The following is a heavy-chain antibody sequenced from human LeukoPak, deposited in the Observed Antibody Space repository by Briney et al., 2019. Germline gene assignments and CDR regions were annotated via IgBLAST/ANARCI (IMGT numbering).Heavy chain of an antibody. V-gene: IGHV4-59*11. D-gene: IGHD3/OR15-3a*01. Sequence: PSETLSLTCAVPGASISSHYWSWIRQPPGKGLEWIGYTSGSISDNPSLKSRVAVSVDPSQNQVSLSLTPVTAADTAVYYCARVLAIFGLDTTDFYMDVWGKGTTVTVSS. CDR3: ARVLAIFGLDTTDFYMDV. J-gene: IGHJ6*03. CDR2: TSGSI. CDR1: GASISSHY.